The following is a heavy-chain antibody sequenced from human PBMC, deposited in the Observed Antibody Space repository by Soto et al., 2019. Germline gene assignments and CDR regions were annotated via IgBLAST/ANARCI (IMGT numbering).Heavy chain of an antibody. D-gene: IGHD1-26*01. J-gene: IGHJ4*02. Sequence: GGSLRLSCAASGFTFSTYWMNWVRQAPGKGLDWVSLINPDGSTTTYADSVKGRFTIFRDNAKNTVYLQMTSLRVEDTAVYYCARDLRGSPDYWGQGTLVTVSS. CDR1: GFTFSTYW. CDR2: INPDGSTT. V-gene: IGHV3-74*03. CDR3: ARDLRGSPDY.